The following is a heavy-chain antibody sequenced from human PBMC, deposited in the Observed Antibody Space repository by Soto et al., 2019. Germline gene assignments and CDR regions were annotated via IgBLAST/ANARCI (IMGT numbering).Heavy chain of an antibody. Sequence: GGSLRLSCAASGFTFSSYAMSWVRQAPGKGLEWVSAISGSGGSTYYADSVKGRFTISRDNSKNTLYLQMNSLRAEDTAVYYCAKAAYYDILTGYYHFDYWGQGTLVTVSS. D-gene: IGHD3-9*01. CDR2: ISGSGGST. CDR3: AKAAYYDILTGYYHFDY. J-gene: IGHJ4*02. CDR1: GFTFSSYA. V-gene: IGHV3-23*01.